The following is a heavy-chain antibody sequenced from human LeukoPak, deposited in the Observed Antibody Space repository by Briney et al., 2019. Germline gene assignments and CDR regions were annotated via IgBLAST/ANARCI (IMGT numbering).Heavy chain of an antibody. CDR1: GGSISSGGYY. CDR2: IYYSGST. CDR3: ARAQSRYSYGFSDGPGAFDI. Sequence: PSETLSLTCTVSGGSISSGGYYWSWIRQHPGKGLEWIGYIYYSGSTYYNPSLKSRVTISVDTSKNQFSLKLSSVTAADTAVYYCARAQSRYSYGFSDGPGAFDIWGQGTMVTVSS. D-gene: IGHD5-18*01. J-gene: IGHJ3*02. V-gene: IGHV4-31*03.